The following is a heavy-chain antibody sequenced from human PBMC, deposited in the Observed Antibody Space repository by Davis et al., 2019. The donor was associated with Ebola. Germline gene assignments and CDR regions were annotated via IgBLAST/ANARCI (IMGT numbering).Heavy chain of an antibody. Sequence: MPSETLSLTCTVSGGSISSYYWSWIRQPPGKGLEWIGYIYYSGSTNYNPSLKSRVTISVDTSKNQFSLKLSSVTAADTAVYYCASDLEGFDILTGYYIGPLYGMDVWGQGTTVTVSS. CDR3: ASDLEGFDILTGYYIGPLYGMDV. V-gene: IGHV4-59*08. D-gene: IGHD3-9*01. CDR2: IYYSGST. CDR1: GGSISSYY. J-gene: IGHJ6*02.